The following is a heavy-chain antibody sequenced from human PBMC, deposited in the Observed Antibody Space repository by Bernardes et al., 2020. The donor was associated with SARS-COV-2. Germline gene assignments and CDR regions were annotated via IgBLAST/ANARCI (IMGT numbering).Heavy chain of an antibody. CDR3: ARVVPYTTSSYYFDY. J-gene: IGHJ4*02. D-gene: IGHD6-6*01. CDR1: GGSINSYY. Sequence: SKTLSRTCTVSGGSINSYYWSWIRQPAGQGLEWIGRIYTSGSTNYNPSLKSRVTMSVDMSKNQFSLRLSSVTAADTAVYYCARVVPYTTSSYYFDYWGQGTLVTVSS. V-gene: IGHV4-4*07. CDR2: IYTSGST.